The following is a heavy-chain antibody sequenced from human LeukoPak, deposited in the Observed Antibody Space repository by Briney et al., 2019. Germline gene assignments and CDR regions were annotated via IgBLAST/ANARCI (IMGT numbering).Heavy chain of an antibody. D-gene: IGHD5-12*01. V-gene: IGHV3-48*01. CDR1: GFIFSSYS. CDR3: ASSDVKRGYSGTGRGGGDYDRRYFNL. CDR2: ITSTSSTI. J-gene: IGHJ2*01. Sequence: PGGSRRLSCVVSGFIFSSYSMNWVRQAPGKGLEWVSYITSTSSTIFYAGSVKGRFTISRHTAKNSLSLQMNRLRAEDTDVYYCASSDVKRGYSGTGRGGGDYDRRYFNLWGRGSLVTVSS.